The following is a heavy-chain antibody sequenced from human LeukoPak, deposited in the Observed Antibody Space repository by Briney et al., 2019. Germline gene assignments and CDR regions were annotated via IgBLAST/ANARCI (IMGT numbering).Heavy chain of an antibody. CDR2: IYYSGST. Sequence: WETLSLTCTVSGGSISSYYWSWIRQPPGKGLEWIGYIYYSGSTNYNPSLKSRVTISVDTSKNQFSLNLSSVTAADTAVYYCARGGGYSGYDFGYWGQGTLVTVSS. V-gene: IGHV4-59*01. J-gene: IGHJ4*02. CDR3: ARGGGYSGYDFGY. D-gene: IGHD5-12*01. CDR1: GGSISSYY.